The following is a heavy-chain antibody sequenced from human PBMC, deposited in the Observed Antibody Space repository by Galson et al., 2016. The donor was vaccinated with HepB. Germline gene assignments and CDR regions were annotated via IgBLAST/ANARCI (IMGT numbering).Heavy chain of an antibody. CDR3: ARDPMATRYYYYGMDV. D-gene: IGHD5-24*01. V-gene: IGHV3-53*01. J-gene: IGHJ6*02. CDR2: IYSGGST. CDR1: GFTVSNNY. Sequence: SLRLSCAASGFTVSNNYMRWVCQAPGKGLEWVSVIYSGGSTYYADSVKGRFTISRDNSKNTLYLQMNSLRAEDTAVYYCARDPMATRYYYYGMDVWGQGTTVTVSS.